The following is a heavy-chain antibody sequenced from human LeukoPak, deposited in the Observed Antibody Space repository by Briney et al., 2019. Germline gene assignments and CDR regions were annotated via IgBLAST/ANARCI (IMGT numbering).Heavy chain of an antibody. CDR2: ISGSGGST. Sequence: GGSLRLSCAASGFTVSSKYMSWVRQAPGKGLEWVSAISGSGGSTYYADSVKGRFTISRDNSKNTLYLQMNSLRAEDTAVYYCAKVEMIVVVIDYWGQGTLVTVSS. D-gene: IGHD3-22*01. V-gene: IGHV3-23*01. CDR3: AKVEMIVVVIDY. J-gene: IGHJ4*02. CDR1: GFTVSSKY.